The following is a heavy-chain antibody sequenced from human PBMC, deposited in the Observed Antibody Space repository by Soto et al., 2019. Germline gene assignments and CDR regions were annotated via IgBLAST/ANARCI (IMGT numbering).Heavy chain of an antibody. D-gene: IGHD2-2*01. Sequence: PGGSLRLSCAASGFTFSSYAMSWVRQAPGKGLEWVSAISGSGGSTYYADSVKGRFTISRDNAKNSLYLQMNSLRAEDTALYYCAKDPVVPSPTRYYYYYYMDVWGKGTTVTVSS. CDR3: AKDPVVPSPTRYYYYYYMDV. CDR2: ISGSGGST. CDR1: GFTFSSYA. J-gene: IGHJ6*03. V-gene: IGHV3-23*01.